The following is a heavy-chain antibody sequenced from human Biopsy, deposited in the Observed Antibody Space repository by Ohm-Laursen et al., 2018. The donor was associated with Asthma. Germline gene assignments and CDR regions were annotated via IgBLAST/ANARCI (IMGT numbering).Heavy chain of an antibody. Sequence: SETLSLTCIVSGGSISSGAYYWSWVRQPPGKGLERIGYIYYIGSTYYNPSLKSRVAISLDTSKNQFYLKLSSVTAADTAVYFCARRGGVRRYFDYWGQGTLVTVSS. CDR2: IYYIGST. CDR1: GGSISSGAYY. D-gene: IGHD3-16*01. CDR3: ARRGGVRRYFDY. J-gene: IGHJ4*02. V-gene: IGHV4-30-4*01.